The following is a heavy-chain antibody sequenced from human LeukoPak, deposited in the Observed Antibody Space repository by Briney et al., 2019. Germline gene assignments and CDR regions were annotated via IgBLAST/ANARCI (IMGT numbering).Heavy chain of an antibody. Sequence: PGGSLRLSCAASGFTFSSNYMSWVRQAPGKGLEWVSVIYSGGSTYYSDSVKGRFTISTDNSKNTLYLQINSLRAENTPVCYCAGANWDYDYWGQGTLVTVSS. V-gene: IGHV3-66*01. J-gene: IGHJ4*02. CDR2: IYSGGST. D-gene: IGHD7-27*01. CDR3: AGANWDYDY. CDR1: GFTFSSNY.